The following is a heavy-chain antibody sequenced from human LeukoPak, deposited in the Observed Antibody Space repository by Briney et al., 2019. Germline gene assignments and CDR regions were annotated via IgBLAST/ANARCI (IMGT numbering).Heavy chain of an antibody. J-gene: IGHJ4*02. CDR3: ARDPDGGNPPFPFDY. V-gene: IGHV1-46*01. Sequence: ASVKVSCKASGYTFTSYYMHWVRQAPGQGLEWMGIINPSGGSTSYAQKFQGRVTMTRDTSTSTVYMELSSLRSEDTAVYYCARDPDGGNPPFPFDYWGQGTLDTVSS. D-gene: IGHD4-23*01. CDR2: INPSGGST. CDR1: GYTFTSYY.